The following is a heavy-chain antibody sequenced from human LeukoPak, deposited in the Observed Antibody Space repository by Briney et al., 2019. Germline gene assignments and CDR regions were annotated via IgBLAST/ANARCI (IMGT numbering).Heavy chain of an antibody. V-gene: IGHV3-9*01. D-gene: IGHD3-22*01. CDR2: ISWASGSI. Sequence: PGGSLRLSCAASGFTFDDYAMHWVRQAPGKGLEWVSGISWASGSIGYADSVKGRFTISRDNAKNSLYLQMNSLRAEDTAVYHCARGNPASGYYPHAFDIWGQGTMVTVSS. J-gene: IGHJ3*02. CDR3: ARGNPASGYYPHAFDI. CDR1: GFTFDDYA.